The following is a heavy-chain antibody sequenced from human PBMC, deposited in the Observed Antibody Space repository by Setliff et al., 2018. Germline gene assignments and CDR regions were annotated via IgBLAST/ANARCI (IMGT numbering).Heavy chain of an antibody. V-gene: IGHV1-46*01. CDR3: ARGGKAADARKGLFEN. D-gene: IGHD6-13*01. Sequence: GASVKVSCKASGDTFSTYALSWVRQAPGQGLEWMGTINPSGGSASVVDNFQDRVTMTRDTSTSTVYLDLSSLRSEDTAVYYCARGGKAADARKGLFENWGQGTLVTVSS. CDR2: INPSGGSA. J-gene: IGHJ4*02. CDR1: GDTFSTYA.